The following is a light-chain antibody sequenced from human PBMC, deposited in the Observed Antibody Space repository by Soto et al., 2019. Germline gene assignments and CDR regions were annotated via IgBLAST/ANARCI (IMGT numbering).Light chain of an antibody. CDR2: DAS. CDR1: QSISSW. V-gene: IGKV1-5*01. Sequence: DIPMTQAPSTLSASLGDRVTITCRASQSISSWLAWYQQKPGKAPKLLIYDASSLESGVPSRFSGSGSGTEFTLTISSLQPDDFATYYCQQYNSYSWTLGQGTKVDIK. J-gene: IGKJ1*01. CDR3: QQYNSYSWT.